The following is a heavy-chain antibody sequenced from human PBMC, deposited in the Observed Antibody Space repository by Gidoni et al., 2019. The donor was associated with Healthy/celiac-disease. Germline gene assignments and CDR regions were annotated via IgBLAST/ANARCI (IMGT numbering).Heavy chain of an antibody. CDR1: AFTFCNYA. J-gene: IGHJ4*02. Sequence: EVQLVASGGGLVQPGGSLRLSCAASAFTFCNYAMSWVRPAPGKGLEWVSSISAGGDSTYYADSVKGPFSISRDNSKNTLYLQMNILRAEDTAVYYCAKDRSGNYVAEFDYWGQGTLVTVSS. CDR2: ISAGGDST. CDR3: AKDRSGNYVAEFDY. D-gene: IGHD4-4*01. V-gene: IGHV3-23*04.